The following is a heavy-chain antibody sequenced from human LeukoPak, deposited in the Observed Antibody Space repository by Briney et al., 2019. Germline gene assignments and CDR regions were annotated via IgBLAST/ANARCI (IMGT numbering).Heavy chain of an antibody. J-gene: IGHJ3*01. D-gene: IGHD1-1*01. CDR3: ARAPNDEYIGAFEF. CDR1: GFTFSNYA. Sequence: HPGGSLILSCPSTGFTFSNYAEKGTRQAARRGREWVGSITRCGAQREGDSVKARFTIPRGNSQNTLDLQMNSLNAGDTAQSIFARAPNDEYIGAFEFWGRGTVVTVSS. CDR2: ITRCGAQ. V-gene: IGHV3-23*01.